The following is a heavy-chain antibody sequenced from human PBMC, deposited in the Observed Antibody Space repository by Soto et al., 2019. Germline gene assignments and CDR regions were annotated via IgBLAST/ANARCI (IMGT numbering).Heavy chain of an antibody. J-gene: IGHJ6*02. CDR3: ARFKTKSTPGSSWARARCNGMDV. CDR1: GYSFTSYW. D-gene: IGHD6-6*01. CDR2: IYPGDSDT. V-gene: IGHV5-51*01. Sequence: GESLKISCKGSGYSFTSYWIGWVRQMPGKGLEWMGIIYPGDSDTRYSPSFQGQVTISADKSISTAYLQWSSLKASDTAMYYCARFKTKSTPGSSWARARCNGMDVWGQGTTVTVSS.